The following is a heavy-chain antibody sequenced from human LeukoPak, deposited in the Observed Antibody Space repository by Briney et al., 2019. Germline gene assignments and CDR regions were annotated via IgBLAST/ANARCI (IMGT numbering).Heavy chain of an antibody. CDR3: ARVEYQLLSVWFDP. V-gene: IGHV4-4*07. D-gene: IGHD2-2*01. CDR2: IYTSGST. CDR1: GGSISSYY. Sequence: SETLSLTCTVSGGSISSYYWSWIRQPAGKGLEWIGRIYTSGSTNYNPSLKSRVTMSVDTSKNQFSLKLSSVTAADTAVYYCARVEYQLLSVWFDPWGQETLVTVSS. J-gene: IGHJ5*02.